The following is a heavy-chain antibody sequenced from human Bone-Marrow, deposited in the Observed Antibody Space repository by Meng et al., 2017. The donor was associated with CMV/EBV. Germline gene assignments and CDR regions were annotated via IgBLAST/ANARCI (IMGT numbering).Heavy chain of an antibody. D-gene: IGHD3-22*01. Sequence: GSLRLSCAVYGGSFSGYYWGWIRQPPGKGLDWIGEINHSGSTNYNPSLKSRVTISVDTSKNQFSLKLSSVTAADTAVYHCARVGYYDSSGNYTYWGQGTLVTVSS. J-gene: IGHJ4*02. V-gene: IGHV4-34*01. CDR3: ARVGYYDSSGNYTY. CDR2: INHSGST. CDR1: GGSFSGYY.